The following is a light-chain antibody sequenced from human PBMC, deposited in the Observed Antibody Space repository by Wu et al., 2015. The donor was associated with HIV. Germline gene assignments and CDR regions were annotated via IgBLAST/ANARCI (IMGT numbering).Light chain of an antibody. CDR1: QSIRRY. CDR3: QQSYISPWT. J-gene: IGKJ1*01. CDR2: DAS. V-gene: IGKV1-39*01. Sequence: DIQMTQSPSSLSASVGDRVTITCRTSQSIRRYLNWYQQKPGKAPKLLICDASSLRSGVPSRFSGSRSGTDFTLTISSLQPEDFAVYYCQQSYISPWTFGQGTKVEIK.